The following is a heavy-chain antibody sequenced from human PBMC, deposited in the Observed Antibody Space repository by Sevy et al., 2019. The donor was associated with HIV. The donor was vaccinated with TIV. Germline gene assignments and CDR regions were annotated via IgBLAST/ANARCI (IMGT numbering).Heavy chain of an antibody. CDR1: GFTFSTYW. CDR2: ISSDGSMT. J-gene: IGHJ5*02. CDR3: KRAGGLKDGNVDGDWFHP. D-gene: IGHD1-1*01. V-gene: IGHV3-74*01. Sequence: GGSLRLSCAASGFTFSTYWMHWVRQAPGKGLVWVSRISSDGSMTNYADSVKGRFTISRDNAKKTVYLQMNSLRVEDSAVYFCKRAGGLKDGNVDGDWFHPWGQGTQVTVSS.